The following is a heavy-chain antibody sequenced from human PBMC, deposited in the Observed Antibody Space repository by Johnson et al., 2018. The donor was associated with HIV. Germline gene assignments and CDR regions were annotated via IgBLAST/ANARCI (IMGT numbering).Heavy chain of an antibody. J-gene: IGHJ3*01. CDR3: ARERFSDMLTGYHAFDV. CDR1: QFTFSSYY. CDR2: ISYDGSNK. Sequence: QVQLVESGGGLAKPAWSPRLSCAASQFTFSSYYMNCVRQAPGKGLEWVTVISYDGSNKYYADSVKGRFTISRDNTKNMVYLQMNSLRPEDTAVYYCARERFSDMLTGYHAFDVWGQGTMVTVSS. D-gene: IGHD3-9*01. V-gene: IGHV3-30*03.